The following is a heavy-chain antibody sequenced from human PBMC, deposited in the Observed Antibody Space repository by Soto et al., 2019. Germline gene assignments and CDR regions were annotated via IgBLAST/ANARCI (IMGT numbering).Heavy chain of an antibody. V-gene: IGHV3-23*01. CDR2: ISGNGGST. D-gene: IGHD2-15*01. J-gene: IGHJ4*02. CDR3: AKAGGDCSGGSCYSGQGDY. Sequence: GGSLRLSCAASGFTFSTYAMSWVRQAPGKGLEWVSGISGNGGSTYYADSVKGRFTISRDNSKNTLYLQVNSLRAEDTAVYYCAKAGGDCSGGSCYSGQGDYWGQGTLVTVSS. CDR1: GFTFSTYA.